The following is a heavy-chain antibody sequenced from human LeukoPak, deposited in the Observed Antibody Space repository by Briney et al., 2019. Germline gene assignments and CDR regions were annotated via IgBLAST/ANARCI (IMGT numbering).Heavy chain of an antibody. CDR1: GFTFSTYN. V-gene: IGHV3-48*01. J-gene: IGHJ6*03. CDR2: ISSSSSTI. D-gene: IGHD1-14*01. Sequence: GGSLRLSCAASGFTFSTYNMNWVRQAPGKGLEWVSYISSSSSTIYYADSVKGRFTISRDNAKNSLYLQMNSLRAEDTAVYYCAREDRLYYYYMDVWGKGTTVTVSS. CDR3: AREDRLYYYYMDV.